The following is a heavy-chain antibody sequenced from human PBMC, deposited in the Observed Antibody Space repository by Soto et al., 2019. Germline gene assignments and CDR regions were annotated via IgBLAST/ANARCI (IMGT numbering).Heavy chain of an antibody. Sequence: QVRLVQSGAEVKKPGASVKVSCKASGYTFTSYGISWGRQAPGQGLEWMGWISAYNGKTNYAQKLQGRVTMTTDKSTSTDYMELRSLSSDDTAVYYCAREDCSGGSCEREDYDFDYWGQGTLVTVSS. V-gene: IGHV1-18*01. D-gene: IGHD2-15*01. CDR3: AREDCSGGSCEREDYDFDY. J-gene: IGHJ4*02. CDR2: ISAYNGKT. CDR1: GYTFTSYG.